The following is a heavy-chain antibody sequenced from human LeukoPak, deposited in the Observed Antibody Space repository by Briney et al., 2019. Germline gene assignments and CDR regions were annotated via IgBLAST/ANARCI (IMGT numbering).Heavy chain of an antibody. J-gene: IGHJ5*02. CDR3: ARGGHRRYYYTSGSAFDP. CDR2: ISAYNGNT. D-gene: IGHD3-10*01. V-gene: IGHV1-18*01. Sequence: ASVKVSCKASGYTFTNYGISWGRQAPGHGLEWMGWISAYNGNTHYAQNLQGRVTMTTDTSTSTAYMELKSLRSDDTAVYYCARGGHRRYYYTSGSAFDPWGEGTLVTVSS. CDR1: GYTFTNYG.